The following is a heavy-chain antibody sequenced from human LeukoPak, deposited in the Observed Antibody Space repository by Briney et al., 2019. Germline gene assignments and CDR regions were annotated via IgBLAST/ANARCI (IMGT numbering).Heavy chain of an antibody. Sequence: GGSLRLSCAASGFTFSSYEMNWVRQAPGKGLEWVSYISSSGSTIYYADSVKGRFIISRDNAKQSVYLEMTSLRPEDTAVYYCARYVLLMDYWGQGTLVTVSS. V-gene: IGHV3-48*03. D-gene: IGHD3-16*01. CDR3: ARYVLLMDY. J-gene: IGHJ4*02. CDR2: ISSSGSTI. CDR1: GFTFSSYE.